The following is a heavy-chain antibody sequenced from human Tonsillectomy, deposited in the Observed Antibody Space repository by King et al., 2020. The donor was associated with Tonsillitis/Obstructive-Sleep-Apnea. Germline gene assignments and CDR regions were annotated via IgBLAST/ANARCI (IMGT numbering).Heavy chain of an antibody. CDR3: ARVFALLSGPRGAVDL. V-gene: IGHV3-53*01. CDR1: GFTVSSKY. Sequence: VQLVESGGGLIQPGGSLRLSCAASGFTVSSKYISWVRQAPGKGLEWVSVIYSGGSTYYADSVKGRFTISRDNSKNTLYLQMNSLRAEDTAVYYCARVFALLSGPRGAVDLWGQGTMVTVSS. D-gene: IGHD2/OR15-2a*01. J-gene: IGHJ3*01. CDR2: IYSGGST.